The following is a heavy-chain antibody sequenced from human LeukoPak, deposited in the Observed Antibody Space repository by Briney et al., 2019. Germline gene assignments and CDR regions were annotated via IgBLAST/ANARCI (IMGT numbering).Heavy chain of an antibody. V-gene: IGHV1-46*04. J-gene: IGHJ6*02. D-gene: IGHD3-22*01. Sequence: ASVKVSCTASGYTFTSYYIHWVRQAPGQGLEWMGIINPSGGSTNYAQKLHGRVTMTRDTSTSTVYMELSSLRSEDTAVYYCALGKRRKWLFPYGMDVWGQGTTVTVSS. CDR2: INPSGGST. CDR1: GYTFTSYY. CDR3: ALGKRRKWLFPYGMDV.